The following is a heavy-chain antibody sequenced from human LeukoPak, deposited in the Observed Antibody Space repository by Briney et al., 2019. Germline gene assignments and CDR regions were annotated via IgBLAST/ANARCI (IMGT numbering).Heavy chain of an antibody. D-gene: IGHD5-18*01. Sequence: GGSLRLSCAASGFTFSRYAMHWVRQAPGKGLEWVSTVSDSFNKHYSDSVKGRFTISRDNAGNSLYLQMNSLRDEDTAVYYCARDGLHTAHFDYWGQGTLVTVSS. V-gene: IGHV3-69-1*01. J-gene: IGHJ4*02. CDR3: ARDGLHTAHFDY. CDR2: VSDSFNK. CDR1: GFTFSRYA.